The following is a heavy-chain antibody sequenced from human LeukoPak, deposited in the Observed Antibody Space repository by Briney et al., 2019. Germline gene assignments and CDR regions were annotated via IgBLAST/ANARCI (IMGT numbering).Heavy chain of an antibody. V-gene: IGHV3-15*01. CDR3: ANHYCSGGSCYSVY. Sequence: GGSLRLSCAASGFTFSSYAMSWVRQAPGKGLEWVGRIKSKTDGGTTDYAAPVKGRFTISRDDSKNTLYLQMNSLRAEDTAVYYCANHYCSGGSCYSVYWGQGTLVTVSS. J-gene: IGHJ4*02. CDR1: GFTFSSYA. CDR2: IKSKTDGGTT. D-gene: IGHD2-15*01.